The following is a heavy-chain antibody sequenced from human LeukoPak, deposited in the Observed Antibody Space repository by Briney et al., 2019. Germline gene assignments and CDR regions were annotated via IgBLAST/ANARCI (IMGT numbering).Heavy chain of an antibody. CDR2: ISSSGSTI. D-gene: IGHD3-10*02. J-gene: IGHJ6*04. CDR3: AELGITMIGGV. V-gene: IGHV3-48*03. Sequence: GGSLRLSCAVSGFTLSSYEMKWVRQAAGKGLEWVSYISSSGSTIYYADSVKGRFTISRDNAKNSLYLQMNSLRAEDTAVYYCAELGITMIGGVWGKGTTVTISS. CDR1: GFTLSSYE.